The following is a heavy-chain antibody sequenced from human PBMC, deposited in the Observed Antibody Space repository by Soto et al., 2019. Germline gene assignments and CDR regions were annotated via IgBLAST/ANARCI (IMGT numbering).Heavy chain of an antibody. CDR3: ARASRYYWNYMMY. J-gene: IGHJ4*02. D-gene: IGHD1-7*01. CDR1: GYTFSNDA. V-gene: IGHV1-18*01. Sequence: QVQLVQSGAEVKKPGASVKVSCQASGYTFSNDAITWVLQAPGQGLEWMGWVSAYNGNTNYAQKFKGRVTMTTDTSTSTAYMEIRSLRYDDTAVYFCARASRYYWNYMMYWGQGTLVTVSS. CDR2: VSAYNGNT.